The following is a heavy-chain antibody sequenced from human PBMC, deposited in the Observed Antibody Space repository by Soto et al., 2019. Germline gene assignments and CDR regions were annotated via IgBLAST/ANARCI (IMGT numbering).Heavy chain of an antibody. Sequence: SETLSLTCAVYGGSFSGYYWSWIRQPPGKGLEWIGEINHSGSTNYNPSLKSRVTISVDTSKNQFSLKLSSVTAADTAVYYCAREETHLDYWGQGTLVTVSS. CDR2: INHSGST. V-gene: IGHV4-34*01. CDR1: GGSFSGYY. J-gene: IGHJ4*02. CDR3: AREETHLDY.